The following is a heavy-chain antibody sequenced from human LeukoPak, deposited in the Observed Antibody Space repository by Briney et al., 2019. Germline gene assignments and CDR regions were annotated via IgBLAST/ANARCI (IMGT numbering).Heavy chain of an antibody. V-gene: IGHV4-39*01. CDR2: IYYSGDS. J-gene: IGHJ4*02. CDR1: GGSISSSNYY. D-gene: IGHD2/OR15-2a*01. CDR3: ARHENIIMVPTAHAFDY. Sequence: SETLSLTCTVSGGSISSSNYYWGWIRQPPGKGLEWIGTIYYSGDSYYNPSLKSRASISVDTSKNRFSLSVNSVTAADTAVYFCARHENIIMVPTAHAFDYWGQGALVTVSS.